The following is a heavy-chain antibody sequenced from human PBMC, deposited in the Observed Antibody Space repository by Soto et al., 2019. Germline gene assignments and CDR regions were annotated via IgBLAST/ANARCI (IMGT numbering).Heavy chain of an antibody. Sequence: ASVKVSCKASGYTFTSYGISWVRQAPGQGLEWMGWISAYNGNTNYAQKLQGRVTMTTDTSTSTAYMELSRLRSDDTAVYYCVRDGYSSGWYLGPNYYYYGMDVWGQGTTVTVSS. V-gene: IGHV1-18*01. CDR2: ISAYNGNT. CDR1: GYTFTSYG. J-gene: IGHJ6*02. D-gene: IGHD6-19*01. CDR3: VRDGYSSGWYLGPNYYYYGMDV.